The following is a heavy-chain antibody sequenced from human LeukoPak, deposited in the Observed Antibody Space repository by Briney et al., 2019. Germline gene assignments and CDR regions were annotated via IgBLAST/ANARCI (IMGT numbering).Heavy chain of an antibody. CDR1: GDSISSSSYY. Sequence: SETLSLTCAVSGDSISSSSYYWGWIRQPPGKGLEWSGSIYYSGSTYYNPSLKSRVTISVDTSKNQFSMRLTSVTAADTAVYYCTRQAGTYSYYYYYMDVWGKGTPVTVSS. CDR2: IYYSGST. D-gene: IGHD1-26*01. V-gene: IGHV4-39*01. CDR3: TRQAGTYSYYYYYMDV. J-gene: IGHJ6*03.